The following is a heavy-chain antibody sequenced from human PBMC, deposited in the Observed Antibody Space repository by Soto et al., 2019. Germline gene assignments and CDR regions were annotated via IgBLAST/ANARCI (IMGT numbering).Heavy chain of an antibody. Sequence: QVQLVQSGAEVKKPGASVKVSCKASGYTFTSYGISWVRQAPGQGLEWMGWISAYKGNTNYAQKLQGRVTMTTDTSTSTAYMELRSLRSDDTAVYYCARERSPYDYGSTAGLCLDVWGQGTTVTVSS. D-gene: IGHD5-12*01. V-gene: IGHV1-18*01. CDR1: GYTFTSYG. CDR2: ISAYKGNT. J-gene: IGHJ6*02. CDR3: ARERSPYDYGSTAGLCLDV.